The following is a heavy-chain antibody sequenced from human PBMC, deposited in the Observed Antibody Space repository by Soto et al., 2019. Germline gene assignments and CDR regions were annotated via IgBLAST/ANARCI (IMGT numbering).Heavy chain of an antibody. CDR1: GYTFTGYY. D-gene: IGHD4-17*01. CDR3: ARTGGTDYGDYGDYWYFDL. CDR2: INPNSGGT. Sequence: QVQLVQSGAEVKKPGASVKVSCKASGYTFTGYYMHWVRQAPGQGLEWMGWINPNSGGTNYAQKFQGWVTMTRDTSISKAYMELSRLRSDDTAVYYCARTGGTDYGDYGDYWYFDLWGRGTLVTVSS. V-gene: IGHV1-2*04. J-gene: IGHJ2*01.